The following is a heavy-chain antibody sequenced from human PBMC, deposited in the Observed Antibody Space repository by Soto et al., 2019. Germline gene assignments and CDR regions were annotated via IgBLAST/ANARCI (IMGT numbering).Heavy chain of an antibody. V-gene: IGHV4-34*01. CDR1: GGSFSGYY. Sequence: HSATLSLTCAVYGGSFSGYYWSWIRQPPGKGLEWIGEINHSGSTNYNPSLKSRVTISVDTSKNQFSLKLSSVTAADTAVYYCARGSGYDLYYYYGMDVWGQGTTVTVSS. CDR2: INHSGST. D-gene: IGHD5-12*01. J-gene: IGHJ6*02. CDR3: ARGSGYDLYYYYGMDV.